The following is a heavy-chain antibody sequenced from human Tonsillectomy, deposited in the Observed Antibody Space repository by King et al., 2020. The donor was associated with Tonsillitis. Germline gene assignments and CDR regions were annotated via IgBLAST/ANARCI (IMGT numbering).Heavy chain of an antibody. CDR2: ISAYNGNT. Sequence: QLVQSGAEVKKPGASVKVSCQASGYTFTSYGITWVRQAPGQGLEWMGWISAYNGNTNYAQKLQGRVTMTTDTSTSTAYMELRSLRSDDTAVYYCARVHGIAVAGTVDYWGQGTLVTVSS. J-gene: IGHJ4*02. CDR1: GYTFTSYG. V-gene: IGHV1-18*01. D-gene: IGHD6-19*01. CDR3: ARVHGIAVAGTVDY.